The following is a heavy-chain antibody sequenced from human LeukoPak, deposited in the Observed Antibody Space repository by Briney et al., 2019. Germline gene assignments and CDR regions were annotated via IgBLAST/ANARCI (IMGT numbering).Heavy chain of an antibody. V-gene: IGHV4-34*01. CDR1: GGSFSGYY. CDR2: INHSGST. D-gene: IGHD2-2*01. J-gene: IGHJ6*04. Sequence: PETLSLTCAVYGGSFSGYYWSWIRQPPGKGLEWIGEINHSGSTNYNPSLKSRVTISVDTSKNQFSLKLSSVTAADTAVYYCARGYGVVVPAAMVNYGMDVWGKGTTVTVSS. CDR3: ARGYGVVVPAAMVNYGMDV.